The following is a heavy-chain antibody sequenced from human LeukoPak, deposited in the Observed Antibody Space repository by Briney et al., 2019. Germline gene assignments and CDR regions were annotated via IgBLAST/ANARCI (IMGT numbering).Heavy chain of an antibody. Sequence: GGSLRLSCAASGFTFSSNAMSWVRQAPGKGLEWVSAISGSVGSTYYADSVKGRFTISRDNSKNTLYLQMNSLRAEDTAVYYCAKDTVAVAGYTDYWGQGTLVTVSS. CDR2: ISGSVGST. J-gene: IGHJ4*02. D-gene: IGHD6-19*01. CDR3: AKDTVAVAGYTDY. V-gene: IGHV3-23*01. CDR1: GFTFSSNA.